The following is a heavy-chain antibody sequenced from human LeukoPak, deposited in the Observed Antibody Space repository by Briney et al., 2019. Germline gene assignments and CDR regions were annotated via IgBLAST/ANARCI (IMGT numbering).Heavy chain of an antibody. Sequence: SETLSLTCTVSGGSMSGYYWSWIRQPPGKGLEWIGYIYDSGSTNYNPSLKSRVTISVDTSKNHFSLKLTSVTAADTAVYYCARSTPDGWSDCWGQGTLVTVSS. D-gene: IGHD5-24*01. CDR3: ARSTPDGWSDC. J-gene: IGHJ4*02. CDR1: GGSMSGYY. V-gene: IGHV4-59*01. CDR2: IYDSGST.